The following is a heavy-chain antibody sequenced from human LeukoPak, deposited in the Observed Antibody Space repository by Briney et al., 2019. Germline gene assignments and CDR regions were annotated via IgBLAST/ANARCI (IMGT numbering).Heavy chain of an antibody. Sequence: GGSLRLSCAASGFTFSTYGMHWVRQAPGKGLEWVALIWNDGSKNLHADSVEGRFIISRDNSRDTVYLQMNSLRADDTAMYFCARGPMMVRTITAFDHLGQGTPVTVSS. CDR3: ARGPMMVRTITAFDH. D-gene: IGHD3-22*01. CDR1: GFTFSTYG. V-gene: IGHV3-33*01. CDR2: IWNDGSKN. J-gene: IGHJ4*01.